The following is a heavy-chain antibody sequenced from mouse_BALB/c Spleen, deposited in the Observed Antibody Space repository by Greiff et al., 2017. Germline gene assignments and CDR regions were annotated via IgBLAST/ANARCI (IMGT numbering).Heavy chain of an antibody. CDR3: ARALLGYGSSFYAMDY. D-gene: IGHD1-1*01. V-gene: IGHV5-4*02. CDR1: GFTFSDYY. CDR2: ISDGGSYT. J-gene: IGHJ4*01. Sequence: EVQLVESGGGLVKPGGSLKLSCAASGFTFSDYYMYWVRQTPEQRLEWVATISDGGSYTYYPDSVKGRFTISRDNAKNNLYLQMSSLKSEDTAMYYCARALLGYGSSFYAMDYWGQGTSVTVSS.